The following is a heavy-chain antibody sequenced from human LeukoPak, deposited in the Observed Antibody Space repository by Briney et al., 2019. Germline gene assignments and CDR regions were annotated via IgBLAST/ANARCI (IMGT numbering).Heavy chain of an antibody. CDR2: IYYSGST. D-gene: IGHD3-10*01. V-gene: IGHV4-61*08. Sequence: PSETLSLTCTVSGGSISSGGYYWSWIRQPPGKGLEWIGYIYYSGSTNYNPSLKSRVTISVDTSKNQFSLKLSSVTAADTAVYYCARQNYGSGSYYNRNWFDPWGQGTLVTVSS. J-gene: IGHJ5*02. CDR1: GGSISSGGYY. CDR3: ARQNYGSGSYYNRNWFDP.